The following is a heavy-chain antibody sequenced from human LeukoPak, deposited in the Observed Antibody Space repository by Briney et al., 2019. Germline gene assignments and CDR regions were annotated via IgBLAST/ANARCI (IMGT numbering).Heavy chain of an antibody. D-gene: IGHD2-2*01. CDR3: AKDQYQLLSSYYHMDV. V-gene: IGHV3-30*02. CDR1: GFTFSSYG. Sequence: GESLRLSCAASGFTFSSYGMHWVRQAPGKGLEWVAFIRYEGSHKYYADSVTGRFTLSRDNSKNTLFLQMNSLRPEDTAVYYCAKDQYQLLSSYYHMDVSRKATTVTVSS. J-gene: IGHJ6*03. CDR2: IRYEGSHK.